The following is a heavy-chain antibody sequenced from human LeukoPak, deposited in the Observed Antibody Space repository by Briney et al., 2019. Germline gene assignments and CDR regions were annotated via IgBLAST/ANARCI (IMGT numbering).Heavy chain of an antibody. CDR3: ATGPGVLGMDV. J-gene: IGHJ6*02. Sequence: GASVKVSCKASGYTFTSYDIHWVRKATGQGLEWMGWMDSNSDNTVYAQRFQGRVTMTRNTSITTAYMELRGLRSEDTAVYYCATGPGVLGMDVWGQGTTVTVSS. D-gene: IGHD3-10*01. CDR2: MDSNSDNT. CDR1: GYTFTSYD. V-gene: IGHV1-8*01.